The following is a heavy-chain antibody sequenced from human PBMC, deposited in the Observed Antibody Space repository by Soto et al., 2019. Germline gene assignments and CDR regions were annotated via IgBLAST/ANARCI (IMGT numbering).Heavy chain of an antibody. J-gene: IGHJ3*02. D-gene: IGHD3-3*01. Sequence: QSGGSLRLSCAASGFTFSSYGMHWVRQAPGKGLEWVAVISYEGSNKYYADSVKGRFTISRDNSKNTLYLQMNSLRAEDTAVYYCAKGEYDFLSVYYRNDAFDIWCQGTMVTVS. CDR3: AKGEYDFLSVYYRNDAFDI. V-gene: IGHV3-30*18. CDR1: GFTFSSYG. CDR2: ISYEGSNK.